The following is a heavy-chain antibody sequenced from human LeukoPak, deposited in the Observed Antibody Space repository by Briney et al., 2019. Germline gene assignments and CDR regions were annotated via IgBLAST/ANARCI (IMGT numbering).Heavy chain of an antibody. J-gene: IGHJ5*02. CDR2: IYYSGST. V-gene: IGHV4-59*08. CDR1: GGSISSYY. D-gene: IGHD2-21*02. Sequence: NPSETLSLTCTVSGGSISSYYWSWIRQPLGKGLEWTGYIYYSGSTNYNPSLKSRVTISVDTSKNQFSLKLSSVTAADTAVYYCAEGGGDRGGWFDPWGQGTLVTVSS. CDR3: AEGGGDRGGWFDP.